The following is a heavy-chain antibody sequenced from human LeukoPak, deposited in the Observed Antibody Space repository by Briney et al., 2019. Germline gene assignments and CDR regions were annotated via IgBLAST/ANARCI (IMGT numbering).Heavy chain of an antibody. Sequence: ASVKVSCKASGYTFTSYDINWVRQATGQGLEWMGWMNPNSGNTGYAQKFQGRVTMTRNTSISTAYMELSSLRSEDTAVYYCATSSYCSSTSCYPESNWFDPWGQGTLATVSS. CDR2: MNPNSGNT. CDR1: GYTFTSYD. CDR3: ATSSYCSSTSCYPESNWFDP. D-gene: IGHD2-2*01. J-gene: IGHJ5*02. V-gene: IGHV1-8*01.